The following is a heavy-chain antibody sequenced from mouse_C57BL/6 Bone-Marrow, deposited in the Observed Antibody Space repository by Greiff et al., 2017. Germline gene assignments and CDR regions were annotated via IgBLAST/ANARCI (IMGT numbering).Heavy chain of an antibody. J-gene: IGHJ2*01. Sequence: QVQLQQSGAELVKPGASVKMSCKASGYTFTTYPIEWMKQNHGKSLEWIGNFHPYNDDTKYNEKFKGKATLTVEKSSNTVYLELSRLTSDETAVYYCASSSTYFYDFDYWGQGTTLTVSS. CDR3: ASSSTYFYDFDY. V-gene: IGHV1-47*01. D-gene: IGHD5-1*01. CDR1: GYTFTTYP. CDR2: FHPYNDDT.